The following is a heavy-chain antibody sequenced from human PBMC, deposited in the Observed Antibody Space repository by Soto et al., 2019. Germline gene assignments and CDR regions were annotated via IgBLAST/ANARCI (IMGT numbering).Heavy chain of an antibody. CDR2: IIPIFGTA. J-gene: IGHJ3*02. V-gene: IGHV1-69*01. Sequence: QVQLVQSGAEGKKPGSSVKVSCKASGGTFSSYAISWVRQAPGQGLEWMGGIIPIFGTANYAQKFQGRVTLTADESTSKAYRELSSLRSEDTAVYYCARPRTERDPHAFDIWGQGTMVTVSS. CDR3: ARPRTERDPHAFDI. CDR1: GGTFSSYA.